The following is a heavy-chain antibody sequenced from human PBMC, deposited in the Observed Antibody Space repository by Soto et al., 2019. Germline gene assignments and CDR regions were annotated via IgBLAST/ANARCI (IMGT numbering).Heavy chain of an antibody. V-gene: IGHV4-31*03. CDR2: IYYSGST. J-gene: IGHJ4*02. CDR3: ARGYDYDSGGYLFDY. Sequence: LSLTCSVSGGSVSSNIYYWTWIRQHPGKGPEWIGHIYYSGSTYYNPSLKSRVTISLDMSKNQFSLKLTSVSAADTAVYYCARGYDYDSGGYLFDYWGQGTLVTVSS. CDR1: GGSVSSNIYY. D-gene: IGHD3-22*01.